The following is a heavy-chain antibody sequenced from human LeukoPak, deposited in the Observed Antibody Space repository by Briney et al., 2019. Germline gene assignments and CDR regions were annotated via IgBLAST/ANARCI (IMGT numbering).Heavy chain of an antibody. Sequence: PSETLSLTCTVSGGSISSGSYYWSWIRQAAGKGLEWIGHTHTSGSTNYNPSLKSRVTMSVDTSKHQFSLKLSSMTAADTAVYYCARGAIAPDYWGQGTLVTVSS. D-gene: IGHD6-13*01. J-gene: IGHJ4*02. V-gene: IGHV4-61*09. CDR1: GGSISSGSYY. CDR3: ARGAIAPDY. CDR2: THTSGST.